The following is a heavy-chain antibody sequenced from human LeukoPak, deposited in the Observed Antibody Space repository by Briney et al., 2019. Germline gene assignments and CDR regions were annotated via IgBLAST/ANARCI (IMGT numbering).Heavy chain of an antibody. CDR1: GFTFSGYG. J-gene: IGHJ4*02. D-gene: IGHD6-13*01. Sequence: GRSLRLSCAASGFTFSGYGIHWVRQAPGKGLEWVAFISYDGSIKYYVDSVKGRFTISRDNSKNTLYLQVNSLRVEDTAFYHCAKALGSTCLDYWGQGTLVTVSS. CDR3: AKALGSTCLDY. V-gene: IGHV3-30*18. CDR2: ISYDGSIK.